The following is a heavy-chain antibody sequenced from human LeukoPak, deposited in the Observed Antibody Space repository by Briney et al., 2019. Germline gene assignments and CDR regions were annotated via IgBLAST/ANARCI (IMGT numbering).Heavy chain of an antibody. CDR1: GYTFTSYY. D-gene: IGHD2-2*01. CDR2: INPSGGST. CDR3: ARPHSTSRYVCDY. J-gene: IGHJ4*02. V-gene: IGHV1-46*01. Sequence: SVKVSCKASGYTFTSYYMHWVRQAPGQGLEWMGIINPSGGSTSYAQKFQGRVTTTRDTSTSTVYMELSSLKASDTAVYYCARPHSTSRYVCDYWGQGTLVTVSS.